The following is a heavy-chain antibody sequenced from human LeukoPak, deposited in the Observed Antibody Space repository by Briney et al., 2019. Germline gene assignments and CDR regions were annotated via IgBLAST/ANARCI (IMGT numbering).Heavy chain of an antibody. CDR1: GGYISSSNW. D-gene: IGHD3-9*01. J-gene: IGHJ4*02. CDR3: ASLIRYDILTGYSDYDY. V-gene: IGHV4-4*02. Sequence: SGTLSLTCAVSGGYISSSNWWSWVRQPPGKGLEWIGEIYHSGSTNYNPSLKSRVTISVDKSKNQFSLKLSSVTAADTAVYYCASLIRYDILTGYSDYDYWGQGTLVTVSS. CDR2: IYHSGST.